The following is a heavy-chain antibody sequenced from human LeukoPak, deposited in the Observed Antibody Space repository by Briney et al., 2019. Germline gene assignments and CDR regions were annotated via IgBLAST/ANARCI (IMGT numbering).Heavy chain of an antibody. J-gene: IGHJ4*02. CDR1: GFTFSDYY. Sequence: GGSLRLSCAASGFTFSDYYMSWIRQAPGKGLEWVSYISSGGSTYYADSVKGRFTISRDNSKNTLYLQMNRLRAEDTAVYYCAKGTMVRGVIFDIDYWGQGTLLTVSS. D-gene: IGHD3-10*01. V-gene: IGHV3-11*01. CDR3: AKGTMVRGVIFDIDY. CDR2: ISSGGST.